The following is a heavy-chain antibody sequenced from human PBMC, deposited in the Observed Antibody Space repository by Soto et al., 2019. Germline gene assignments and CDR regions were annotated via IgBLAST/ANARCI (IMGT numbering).Heavy chain of an antibody. Sequence: QVQLVQSGAEVKKPGASVKVSCKASGYTFTSYGISWVRQAPGQGLEWMGWISAYNGNTNYAQKLQGRVTMTTDTSTSPADMELRSLRSDDTAVYYCAREVRIWFGELLRHLYYYYGMDVWGQGTTVTVSS. V-gene: IGHV1-18*01. J-gene: IGHJ6*02. CDR3: AREVRIWFGELLRHLYYYYGMDV. CDR2: ISAYNGNT. D-gene: IGHD3-10*01. CDR1: GYTFTSYG.